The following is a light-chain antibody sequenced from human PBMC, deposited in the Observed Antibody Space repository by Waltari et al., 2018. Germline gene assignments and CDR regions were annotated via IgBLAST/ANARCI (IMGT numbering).Light chain of an antibody. CDR3: QHYGSSIPVT. CDR2: GAS. Sequence: EIVLAQSPDTLSLSPGGRATLPCRDSQSVDNSVLMWYQQKPGQAPRLLIFGASISATGIPDRFSGSGSWTDFTLTISRLEPEDFAIYYCQHYGSSIPVTFGQGTRLDIK. V-gene: IGKV3-20*01. CDR1: QSVDNSV. J-gene: IGKJ5*01.